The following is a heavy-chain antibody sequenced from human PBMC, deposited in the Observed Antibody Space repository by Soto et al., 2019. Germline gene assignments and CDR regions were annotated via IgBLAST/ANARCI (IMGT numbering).Heavy chain of an antibody. D-gene: IGHD5-18*01. CDR2: INAGNGNT. Sequence: ASVKVSCKASGYTFTSYAMHWVRQAPGQRLEWMGWINAGNGNTKYSQKFQGRVTITRDTSASTAYMELSSLRSEDTAVYYCARVARGYSYGAHGKFDYWGQGTLVTVSS. CDR3: ARVARGYSYGAHGKFDY. V-gene: IGHV1-3*01. CDR1: GYTFTSYA. J-gene: IGHJ4*02.